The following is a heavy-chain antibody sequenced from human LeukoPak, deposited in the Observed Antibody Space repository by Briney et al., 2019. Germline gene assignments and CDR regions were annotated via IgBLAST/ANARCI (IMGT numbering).Heavy chain of an antibody. Sequence: SVKVSCKASGGTFSSYAISWVRQAPGQGLEWMGRIIPIFGTANYAQKFQGRVTITTDESTSTAYMELSSLRSEDTAVYYCARDGSGGYRFFDYWGQGTLVAVSS. J-gene: IGHJ4*02. CDR2: IIPIFGTA. V-gene: IGHV1-69*05. CDR1: GGTFSSYA. D-gene: IGHD1-26*01. CDR3: ARDGSGGYRFFDY.